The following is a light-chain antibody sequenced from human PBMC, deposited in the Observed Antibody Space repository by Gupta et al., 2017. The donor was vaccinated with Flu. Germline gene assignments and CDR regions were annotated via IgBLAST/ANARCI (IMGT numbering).Light chain of an antibody. CDR3: SAYKGSNLVWV. Sequence: QSALTQPASVSGSPGQSSTISCTGTSSDVGGYNYVSWYQQHPGKAPKLMIDDVSKRNSGVSTRVFGSKSGNTASRTTTGLQDEEEVYYYCSAYKGSNLVWVFGGGTKLTVL. V-gene: IGLV2-14*01. CDR1: SSDVGGYNY. J-gene: IGLJ3*02. CDR2: DVS.